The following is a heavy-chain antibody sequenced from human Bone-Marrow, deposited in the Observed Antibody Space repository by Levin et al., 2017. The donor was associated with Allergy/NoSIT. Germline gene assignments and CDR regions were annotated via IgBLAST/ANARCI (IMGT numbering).Heavy chain of an antibody. CDR3: ARLYSTGWYLRY. J-gene: IGHJ4*02. D-gene: IGHD6-19*01. CDR2: VYSGGST. CDR1: GFTVSINY. V-gene: IGHV3-53*01. Sequence: GESLKISCAASGFTVSINYMTWVRQAPGKGLEWVSVVYSGGSTYYADSVKGRFTISRDNSKNTLYLQMNRLTAEDTAVYYCARLYSTGWYLRYWGQGILVTVSS.